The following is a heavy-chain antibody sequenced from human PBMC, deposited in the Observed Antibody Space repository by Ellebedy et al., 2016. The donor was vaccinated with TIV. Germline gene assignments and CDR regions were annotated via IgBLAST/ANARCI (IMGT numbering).Heavy chain of an antibody. J-gene: IGHJ3*02. CDR1: GFTFSSYW. Sequence: GGSLRLXXAASGFTFSSYWMHWVRQAPGKGLVWVSRINRAGSSTSYADSVKGRFTISRDNAKNTLYLQMNSLRAEDTAVYYCARNTLYDSGAFDIWGQGTMVTVSS. CDR3: ARNTLYDSGAFDI. D-gene: IGHD5/OR15-5a*01. V-gene: IGHV3-74*01. CDR2: INRAGSST.